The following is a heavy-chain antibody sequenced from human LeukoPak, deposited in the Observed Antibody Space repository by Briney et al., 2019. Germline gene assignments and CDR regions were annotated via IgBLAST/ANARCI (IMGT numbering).Heavy chain of an antibody. D-gene: IGHD5-24*01. CDR2: IASSGRNT. CDR1: GFTFNDAA. J-gene: IGHJ3*01. V-gene: IGHV3-23*01. CDR3: AKDIQLSA. Sequence: GGSLRLSCAASGFTFNDAAKTWVRQAPGKGLEWVSLIASSGRNTYYTDSVRGRFTISRDNSKKTLSLQMNSLRVEDTAIYYCAKDIQLSAWGLGTMVTVSS.